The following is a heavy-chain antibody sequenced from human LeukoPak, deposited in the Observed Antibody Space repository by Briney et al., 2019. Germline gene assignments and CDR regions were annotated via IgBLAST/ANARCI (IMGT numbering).Heavy chain of an antibody. CDR3: ARAHKVMITFGGVIAGPDY. CDR2: INPNSGGT. CDR1: GYTFTGYY. V-gene: IGHV1-2*02. J-gene: IGHJ4*02. D-gene: IGHD3-16*02. Sequence: GASVKVSRKASGYTFTGYYMHWVRQAPGQGREWMGWINPNSGGTNYAQKFQGRVTMTRDTSISTAYMELSRLRSDDTAVYYCARAHKVMITFGGVIAGPDYWGQGNLVTVSS.